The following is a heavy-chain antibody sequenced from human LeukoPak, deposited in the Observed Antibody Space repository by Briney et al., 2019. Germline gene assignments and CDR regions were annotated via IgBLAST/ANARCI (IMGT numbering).Heavy chain of an antibody. V-gene: IGHV3-7*01. J-gene: IGHJ4*02. CDR1: GFNISDFW. D-gene: IGHD3-16*01. Sequence: GGSLRLSCAASGFNISDFWMTWVRQAPGKGLEWVANIKEEGTEKHLVDSVKGRFTISRDNTKNLLYLQMNSLRGDDTATYYCVRESRPGGAMGLYHNFDYWGQGALVTVSS. CDR2: IKEEGTEK. CDR3: VRESRPGGAMGLYHNFDY.